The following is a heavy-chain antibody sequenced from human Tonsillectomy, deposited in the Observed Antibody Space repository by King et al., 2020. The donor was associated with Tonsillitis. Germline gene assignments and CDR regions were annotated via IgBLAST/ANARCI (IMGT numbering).Heavy chain of an antibody. CDR1: GFTFNNDW. J-gene: IGHJ4*02. Sequence: VQLVESGGGLVKPGGSLRLSCAVSGFTFNNDWMSWVRQAPGKGLEWVGRIKSKTDGGTTDYAAPVKGRFTISRDDSKNTLYLQMNSLKTDDTAVYYCATRVVTMVRGVIHGHYWGQGTLVTVSS. D-gene: IGHD3-10*01. V-gene: IGHV3-15*01. CDR2: IKSKTDGGTT. CDR3: ATRVVTMVRGVIHGHY.